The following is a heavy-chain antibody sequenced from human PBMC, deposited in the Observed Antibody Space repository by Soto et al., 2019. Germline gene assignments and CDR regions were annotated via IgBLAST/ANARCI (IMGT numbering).Heavy chain of an antibody. Sequence: ASVKVSCKASGYTFTSYDINWVRQATGQGLEWMGWMNPNSGNTGYAQKFRGRVTMTRNTSISTAYMELSSLRSEDTAVYYCARVPSSGWYGGFWSGVWFDPWGQGTLVTVSS. CDR2: MNPNSGNT. CDR3: ARVPSSGWYGGFWSGVWFDP. D-gene: IGHD6-19*01. CDR1: GYTFTSYD. J-gene: IGHJ5*02. V-gene: IGHV1-8*01.